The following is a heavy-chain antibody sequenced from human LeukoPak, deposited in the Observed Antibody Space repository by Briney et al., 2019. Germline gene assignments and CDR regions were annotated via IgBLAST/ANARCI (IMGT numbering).Heavy chain of an antibody. CDR2: IKQAGSEK. CDR3: ARGQLPGD. Sequence: PGGSLRLSCVASGFIFSNYWMTWVRQAPGKGLEWVANIKQAGSEKYYVDSVKGRFTISRDNAKNSLYLQMNSLRAKDTAVYYCARGQLPGDWGQGTLVTVSS. V-gene: IGHV3-7*03. D-gene: IGHD6-6*01. J-gene: IGHJ4*02. CDR1: GFIFSNYW.